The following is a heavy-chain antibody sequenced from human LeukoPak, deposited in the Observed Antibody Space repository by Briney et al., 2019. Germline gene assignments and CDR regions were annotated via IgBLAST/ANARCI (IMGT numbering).Heavy chain of an antibody. CDR3: ARGGSSWYSFDY. D-gene: IGHD6-13*01. Sequence: SGGSLRLSCAASGFTFDLYGMTWVRQAPGKGLEWVSTMNWNGGSTAYADSVKGRFTISRDNTKNSLYLQLNSLRAEDTALYHCARGGSSWYSFDYWGQGTLVTVSS. J-gene: IGHJ4*02. V-gene: IGHV3-20*01. CDR2: MNWNGGST. CDR1: GFTFDLYG.